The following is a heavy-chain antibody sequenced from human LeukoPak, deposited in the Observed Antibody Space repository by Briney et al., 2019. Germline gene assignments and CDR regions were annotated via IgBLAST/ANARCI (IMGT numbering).Heavy chain of an antibody. CDR3: AKDKRYYYGSGSYFQPDY. V-gene: IGHV3-30*18. D-gene: IGHD3-10*01. CDR1: GFTFSSYG. J-gene: IGHJ4*02. Sequence: PGGSLRLPCAASGFTFSSYGMHWVRQAPGKGLEGVAVISYAVKGRFTISRANSKNTLYLQMNSLRAEDTAVYYCAKDKRYYYGSGSYFQPDYWGQGTLVTVSS. CDR2: ISYA.